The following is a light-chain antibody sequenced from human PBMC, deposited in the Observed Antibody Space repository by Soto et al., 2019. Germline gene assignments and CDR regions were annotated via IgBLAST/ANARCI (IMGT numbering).Light chain of an antibody. J-gene: IGKJ1*01. CDR2: KVS. CDR3: MQGTHWPPT. V-gene: IGKV2-30*02. CDR1: QSLVHSDGNTY. Sequence: DVVMTQSPLSLPVTLGQPASISCRSSQSLVHSDGNTYLNWFQQRPGQSPRRLIYKVSTRDSGVPDRFSGSGSGTDFTLRISSVEAEDVGVYYCMQGTHWPPTFGQGTKVDIK.